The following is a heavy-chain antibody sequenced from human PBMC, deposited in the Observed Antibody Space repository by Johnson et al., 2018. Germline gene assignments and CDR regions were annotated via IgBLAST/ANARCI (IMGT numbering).Heavy chain of an antibody. CDR3: AGSLDPGLGAFDI. CDR2: IWYDGSNK. Sequence: QEQLVESGGGVVQPGRSLRLSCAASGFTFSSYGMHWVRQAPGKGLEWVAVIWYDGSNKYYADSVKGRFTISRDNSKNTLYLQMNSLRAEAKAVYYCAGSLDPGLGAFDIWGQGTMVTVSS. V-gene: IGHV3-33*01. CDR1: GFTFSSYG. D-gene: IGHD6-19*01. J-gene: IGHJ3*02.